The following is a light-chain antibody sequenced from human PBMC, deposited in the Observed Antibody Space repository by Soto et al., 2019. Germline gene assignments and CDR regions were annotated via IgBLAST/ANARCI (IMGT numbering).Light chain of an antibody. CDR3: QSYDSSLSGSV. CDR1: SSNIGAGYD. Sequence: QAVVTQPRSVSGAPGQRVTISCTGSSSNIGAGYDVHWYQQLPGTAPKLLIYGNSNRPSGVPDRFSGSKSGTSASLAITGLQAEDEADYYCQSYDSSLSGSVFGGGTKVTVL. CDR2: GNS. V-gene: IGLV1-40*01. J-gene: IGLJ2*01.